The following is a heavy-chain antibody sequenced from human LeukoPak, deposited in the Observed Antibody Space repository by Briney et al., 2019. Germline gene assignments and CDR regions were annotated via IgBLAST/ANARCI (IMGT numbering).Heavy chain of an antibody. J-gene: IGHJ6*02. D-gene: IGHD6-19*01. V-gene: IGHV4-61*02. CDR3: ARGSYSSGWYSLQYYYYYYGMDV. CDR1: GGSVSSGTYY. Sequence: SETLSLTCTVSGGSVSSGTYYWTWIRQPAGKGLEWIGRIYTSGSTNFNPSLKSRVSISLDTSQNQFSLKVNTVTAADTAVYYCARGSYSSGWYSLQYYYYYYGMDVWGQGTTVTVSS. CDR2: IYTSGST.